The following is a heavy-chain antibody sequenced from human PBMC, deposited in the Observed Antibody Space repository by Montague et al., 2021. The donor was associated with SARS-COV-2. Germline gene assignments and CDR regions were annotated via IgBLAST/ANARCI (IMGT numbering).Heavy chain of an antibody. CDR2: IYYSGST. D-gene: IGHD2-2*01. CDR3: ARFYRVLPAASFDY. Sequence: SETLSLTCTVSGDSISSSSYYWGWMREPTGKGLEWIGSIYYSGSTYYNPSLKSRVTISVDTSKNQFSLKLSSVTAADTAVYYCARFYRVLPAASFDYWGQGTLVTVSS. CDR1: GDSISSSSYY. J-gene: IGHJ4*02. V-gene: IGHV4-39*01.